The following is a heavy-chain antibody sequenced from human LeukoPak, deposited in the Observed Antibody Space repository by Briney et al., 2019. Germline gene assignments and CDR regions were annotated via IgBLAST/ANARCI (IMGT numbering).Heavy chain of an antibody. CDR3: ARFPRGTQAGVDY. V-gene: IGHV4-39*07. CDR2: IYYSGST. CDR1: GGSISSSSYY. J-gene: IGHJ4*02. D-gene: IGHD3-10*01. Sequence: ASETLSLTCTVSGGSISSSSYYWGWIRQPPGKGLEWIGSIYYSGSTYYNPSLKSRVTISVDTSKNQFSLKLSSVTAAGTAVYYCARFPRGTQAGVDYWGQGTLVTVSS.